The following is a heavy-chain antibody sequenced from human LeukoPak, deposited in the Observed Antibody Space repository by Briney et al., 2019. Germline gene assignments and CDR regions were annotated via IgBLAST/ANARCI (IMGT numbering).Heavy chain of an antibody. CDR1: GFTFNTYA. V-gene: IGHV3-23*01. J-gene: IGHJ4*02. CDR2: IADSGTNT. Sequence: PGGSLRLSCAASGFTFNTYAMTWVRQAPGQGLEWVSSIADSGTNTYYADSVKGRFTISRDTSKNTLYLQMNTLRAEDTAVYFCAKAQTAYDYRGFDSWGQGTLVTVSS. CDR3: AKAQTAYDYRGFDS. D-gene: IGHD5-12*01.